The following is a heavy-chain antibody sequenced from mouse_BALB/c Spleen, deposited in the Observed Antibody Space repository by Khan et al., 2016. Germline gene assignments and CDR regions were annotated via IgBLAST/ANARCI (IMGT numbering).Heavy chain of an antibody. J-gene: IGHJ1*01. V-gene: IGHV4-1*02. CDR2: INPDSSTI. Sequence: EVKLLESGGGLVQPGGSLKLSCAASGFEFSSYWMSWVRQAPGQGLEWIGEINPDSSTITYTPSLKDKFIISRDNAKNTPYLQMSNVRSEDTALSYGASTFWYFDVWGAGTTVTGSS. CDR3: ASTFWYFDV. CDR1: GFEFSSYW.